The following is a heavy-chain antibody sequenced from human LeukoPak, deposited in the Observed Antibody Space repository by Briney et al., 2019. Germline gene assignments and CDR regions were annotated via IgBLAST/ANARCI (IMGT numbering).Heavy chain of an antibody. J-gene: IGHJ4*02. CDR1: GFTFSSYA. D-gene: IGHD1-26*01. CDR2: ISGSGGST. CDR3: AKGIVGATTLGHFDY. Sequence: GGSLRLSCAASGFTFSSYAMSWVRRAPGKGLEWVSAISGSGGSTYYADSVKGRFTISRDNSKNTLYLQMNSLRAEDTAVYYCAKGIVGATTLGHFDYWGQGTLVTVSS. V-gene: IGHV3-23*01.